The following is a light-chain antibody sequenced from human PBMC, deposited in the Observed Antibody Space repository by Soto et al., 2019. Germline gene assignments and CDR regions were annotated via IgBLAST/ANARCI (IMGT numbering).Light chain of an antibody. V-gene: IGKV1-5*03. CDR3: LRYSSHSWT. CDR2: STY. Sequence: DIKMSQSPSSVSASVGERVTITCRACQVIRNWLVWYQQKPGKAPKLLISSTYTLKSGVQSRFSGSGSGTEFTLTTRRLQPDDVATDYCLRYSSHSWTVGQGAKVDI. CDR1: QVIRNW. J-gene: IGKJ1*01.